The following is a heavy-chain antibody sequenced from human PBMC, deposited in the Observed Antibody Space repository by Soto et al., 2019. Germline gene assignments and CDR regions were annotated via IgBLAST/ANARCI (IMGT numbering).Heavy chain of an antibody. D-gene: IGHD2-15*01. J-gene: IGHJ6*02. V-gene: IGHV4-39*01. CDR2: MLYSGLT. CDR1: GYSVSSSDYY. Sequence: SETLSLTCSVSGYSVSSSDYYWAWIRQPPGKGLEWIGSMLYSGLTYYNPSLKSRVTLSVDTSKNQFSVRLNSVTASDTAVYYCAPLSVSLSGPYGIHVWGQGTTVTSP. CDR3: APLSVSLSGPYGIHV.